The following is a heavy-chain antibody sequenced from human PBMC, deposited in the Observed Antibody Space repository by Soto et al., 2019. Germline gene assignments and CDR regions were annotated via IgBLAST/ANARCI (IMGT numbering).Heavy chain of an antibody. CDR3: TTEFNGYENNYFDF. V-gene: IGHV3-15*01. D-gene: IGHD5-12*01. CDR2: IKSKTDGGTT. Sequence: EVQLVESGGGLVKPGGSLRLSCAASGFTFSNAWMSWVRQAPGKGLEWVGHIKSKTDGGTTDYAAPVKGRFTISRDDSKNTLFLQMNSLKTEDTAVFYCTTEFNGYENNYFDFWGQGTLVTVSS. CDR1: GFTFSNAW. J-gene: IGHJ4*02.